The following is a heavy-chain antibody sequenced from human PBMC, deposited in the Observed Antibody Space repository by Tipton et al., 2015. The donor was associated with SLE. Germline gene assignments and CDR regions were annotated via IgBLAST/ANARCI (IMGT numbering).Heavy chain of an antibody. J-gene: IGHJ4*02. V-gene: IGHV4-38-2*02. D-gene: IGHD4-17*01. Sequence: TLSLTCAVSGYSISSGYYWGWIRQPPGKGLGWIGSIHQSGSTYYNPSLKSRVTISVDTSKNQFSLKLSSVTAADTAVYYCARDRTTVHDYWGQGTLVTVSS. CDR3: ARDRTTVHDY. CDR1: GYSISSGYY. CDR2: IHQSGST.